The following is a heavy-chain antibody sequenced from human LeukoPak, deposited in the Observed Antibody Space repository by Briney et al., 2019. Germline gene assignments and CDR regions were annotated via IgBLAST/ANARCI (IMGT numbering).Heavy chain of an antibody. J-gene: IGHJ4*02. V-gene: IGHV3-15*01. D-gene: IGHD1-26*01. CDR1: GFTFSKAW. CDR2: VKSKTDGGTT. Sequence: PGGSLRLSCAASGFTFSKAWMSWVRQGPGKGLEWVGRVKSKTDGGTTDYAAPVKGRFTISGDDSKNTLYLQMNSLRAEDTAVYYCARFYANEWALPHWGQGTLVTVSS. CDR3: ARFYANEWALPH.